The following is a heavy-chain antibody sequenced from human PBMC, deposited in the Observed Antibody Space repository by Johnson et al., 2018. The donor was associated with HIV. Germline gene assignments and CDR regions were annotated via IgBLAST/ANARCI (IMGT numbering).Heavy chain of an antibody. CDR3: ARGKGAAVGLDAFDI. J-gene: IGHJ3*02. V-gene: IGHV3-43*01. Sequence: VQLVESGGVVVQPGGSLRLSCAASGFTFDDYTMHWVRQAPGKGLEWVSLISWDGGSTYYADSVKGRFTISSDNSKNSLYLQMNSLRAEDTALYYCARGKGAAVGLDAFDIWGQGTMVTVSS. CDR1: GFTFDDYT. D-gene: IGHD6-13*01. CDR2: ISWDGGST.